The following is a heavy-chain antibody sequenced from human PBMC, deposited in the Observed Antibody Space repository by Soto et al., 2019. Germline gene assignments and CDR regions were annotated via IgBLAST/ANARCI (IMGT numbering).Heavy chain of an antibody. J-gene: IGHJ6*02. Sequence: PSETLSLTCTVSGGSISSYYWSWIRQPPGKGLEWIGYIYYSGSTNYNPSLKSRVTISVDTSKNQFSLKLSSVTAADTAVYYCARFKNYYYYYGMDVWGQGTTVTVSS. CDR2: IYYSGST. CDR3: ARFKNYYYYYGMDV. V-gene: IGHV4-59*01. CDR1: GGSISSYY.